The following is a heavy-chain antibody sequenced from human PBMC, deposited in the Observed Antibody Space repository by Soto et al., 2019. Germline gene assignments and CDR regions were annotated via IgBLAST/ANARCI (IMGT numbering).Heavy chain of an antibody. V-gene: IGHV4-59*01. CDR3: ARGTRALITSFFAY. Sequence: NPSETLSLTGSVSGDAISNYYWSWLWQTPGKGLEWIGCVHDSGSTDDNPSFKGRVSMSLQTSKSQFSLNLRSVTAADTATYFCARGTRALITSFFAYWGQGLPVTVSS. D-gene: IGHD1-20*01. J-gene: IGHJ4*02. CDR2: VHDSGST. CDR1: GDAISNYY.